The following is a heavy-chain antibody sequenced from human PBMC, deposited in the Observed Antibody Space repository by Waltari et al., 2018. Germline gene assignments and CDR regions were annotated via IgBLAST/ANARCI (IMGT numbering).Heavy chain of an antibody. Sequence: EVQLVESGGGLVHPGGSLRLSCEASGFTVSTFWMHWVRHLPGKGLVWVSHIKPDGTSTDYGDSVEGRFTISRDNAKNTLYLQMNSLRAEDTAIYYCVRDLYGRDDVWGQGTMVTVSS. D-gene: IGHD3-10*01. V-gene: IGHV3-74*01. J-gene: IGHJ3*01. CDR3: VRDLYGRDDV. CDR1: GFTVSTFW. CDR2: IKPDGTST.